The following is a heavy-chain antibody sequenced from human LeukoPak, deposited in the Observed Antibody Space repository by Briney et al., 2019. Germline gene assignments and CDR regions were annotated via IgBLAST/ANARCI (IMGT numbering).Heavy chain of an antibody. CDR2: ISPTGSDI. Sequence: GGSLRLSCAASGFTFSDFYMTWIRQAPGKGLECLSYISPTGSDISYADSVKGRFTISRDNAKNSLYLQMNSLRAEDTAVYYCARDLDYYDSSGLDAFDIWGQGTMVTVSS. CDR3: ARDLDYYDSSGLDAFDI. J-gene: IGHJ3*02. V-gene: IGHV3-11*04. CDR1: GFTFSDFY. D-gene: IGHD3-22*01.